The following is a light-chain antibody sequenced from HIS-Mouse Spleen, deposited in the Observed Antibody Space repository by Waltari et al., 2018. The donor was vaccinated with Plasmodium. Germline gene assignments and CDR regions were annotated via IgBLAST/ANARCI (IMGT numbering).Light chain of an antibody. J-gene: IGKJ4*01. Sequence: AIRMTQSPSSFSASTGDRVTNTCRASQGISSYLAWYQQKPGKAPKLLIYAASTLQSGFPSRFTGSGSGTDFTLTISCLQAEDFATYYCQQYYSYPLTFGGGTKVEIK. CDR3: QQYYSYPLT. CDR1: QGISSY. V-gene: IGKV1-8*01. CDR2: AAS.